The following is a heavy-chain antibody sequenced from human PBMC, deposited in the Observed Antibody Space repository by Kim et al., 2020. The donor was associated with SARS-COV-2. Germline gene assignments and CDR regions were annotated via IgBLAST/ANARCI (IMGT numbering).Heavy chain of an antibody. J-gene: IGHJ4*02. V-gene: IGHV1-69*01. Sequence: NYAQKFQGRVTITADESTSTAYMELSSLRSEDTAVYYCAREGGSQGYFDYWGQGTLVTVSS. CDR3: AREGGSQGYFDY. D-gene: IGHD1-26*01.